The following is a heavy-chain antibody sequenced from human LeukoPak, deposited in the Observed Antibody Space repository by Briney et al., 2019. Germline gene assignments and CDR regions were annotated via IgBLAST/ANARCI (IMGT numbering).Heavy chain of an antibody. CDR1: GYTFTSYG. J-gene: IGHJ4*02. D-gene: IGHD3-3*01. Sequence: GASVKVSCKASGYTFTSYGINWVRQAPGQGLEWMGWISAYNGNTNYAQKLQGRVTMTTDTSTSTAYMELRSLRSDDTAVYYCARAPLGDFWSGYYTAVDYWGQGTLVTVSS. CDR2: ISAYNGNT. CDR3: ARAPLGDFWSGYYTAVDY. V-gene: IGHV1-18*01.